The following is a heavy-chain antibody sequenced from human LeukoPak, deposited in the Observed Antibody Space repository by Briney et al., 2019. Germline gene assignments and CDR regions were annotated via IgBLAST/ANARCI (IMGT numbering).Heavy chain of an antibody. CDR2: ISGSGGST. CDR3: AKDPAMITFGGVSDY. Sequence: GGSLRLSCAASGFTFSSYAMSWVRQAPGKGLEWVSAISGSGGSTYYADSVKGRFTISRDNSKNTLYLQMNSPRAEDTAVYYCAKDPAMITFGGVSDYWGQGTLVTVSS. D-gene: IGHD3-16*01. CDR1: GFTFSSYA. V-gene: IGHV3-23*01. J-gene: IGHJ4*02.